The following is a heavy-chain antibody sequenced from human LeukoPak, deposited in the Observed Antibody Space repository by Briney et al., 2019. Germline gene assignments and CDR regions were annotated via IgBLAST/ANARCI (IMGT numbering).Heavy chain of an antibody. D-gene: IGHD3-22*01. CDR3: ARGPADYYDSSGYNY. Sequence: GGSLRLSCEVSGFTFSSYGMHWVRQAPGKGLEWVAVIWYDGSNKYYADSVKGRFTISRDNSKNTLYLQMNSLRAEDTAVYYCARGPADYYDSSGYNYWGQGTLVTVSS. V-gene: IGHV3-33*08. CDR2: IWYDGSNK. J-gene: IGHJ4*02. CDR1: GFTFSSYG.